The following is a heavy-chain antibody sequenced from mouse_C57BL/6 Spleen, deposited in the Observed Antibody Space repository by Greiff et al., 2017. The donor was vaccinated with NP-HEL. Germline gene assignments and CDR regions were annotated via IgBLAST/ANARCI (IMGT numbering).Heavy chain of an antibody. Sequence: VQLQQSGAELARPGASVKLSCKASGYTFTSYGISWVKQRTGQGLEWIGEIYPRSGNTYYNEKFKGKATLTADKSSSTAYMELRSLTSEDSAVYFCARREYDPWYFDVRGTGTTVTVSS. V-gene: IGHV1-81*01. D-gene: IGHD2-10*02. CDR2: IYPRSGNT. J-gene: IGHJ1*03. CDR1: GYTFTSYG. CDR3: ARREYDPWYFDV.